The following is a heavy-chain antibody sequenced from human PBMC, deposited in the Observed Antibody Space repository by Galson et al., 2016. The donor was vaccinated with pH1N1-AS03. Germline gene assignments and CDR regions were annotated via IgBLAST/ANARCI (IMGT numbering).Heavy chain of an antibody. CDR3: ARTSGAYFGSAFDI. J-gene: IGHJ3*02. CDR2: ISSDSTTI. D-gene: IGHD1-26*01. CDR1: GFTFNHYS. Sequence: SLRLSCAASGFTFNHYSMNWVRQAPGKGQEWVSYISSDSTTIYYADSVKGRFTISRDNAKNSLYLQMNSLTAEDTAIYYCARTSGAYFGSAFDIWGQGTMVTVSS. V-gene: IGHV3-48*04.